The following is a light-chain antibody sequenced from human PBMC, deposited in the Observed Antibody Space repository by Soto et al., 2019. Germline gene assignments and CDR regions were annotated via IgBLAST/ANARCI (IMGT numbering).Light chain of an antibody. CDR2: EVS. Sequence: QSALTQPASVSGSPGQSITISCTGTSSDVGSYNLVSWYQQHPGKAPKLIIHEVSKRHSGVSNRFSGSKSGNTASLTISGLQAEDEADYYCCAYAGSGTLVFGGGTKLTVL. J-gene: IGLJ2*01. CDR1: SSDVGSYNL. V-gene: IGLV2-23*02. CDR3: CAYAGSGTLV.